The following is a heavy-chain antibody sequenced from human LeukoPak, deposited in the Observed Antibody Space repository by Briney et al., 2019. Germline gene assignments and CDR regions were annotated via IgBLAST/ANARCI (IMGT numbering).Heavy chain of an antibody. J-gene: IGHJ3*02. V-gene: IGHV3-9*01. CDR2: ISWNSGSI. Sequence: GRSLRLSCAASGFTFGDYAMHWVRQAPGKGLEWVSSISWNSGSIGYVDSVKGRFTISRDNAKNSLYLQMNSLRAEDTAVYYCAKGLSCASRGPAAFDIWGDGKLVTVSS. D-gene: IGHD2/OR15-2a*01. CDR1: GFTFGDYA. CDR3: AKGLSCASRGPAAFDI.